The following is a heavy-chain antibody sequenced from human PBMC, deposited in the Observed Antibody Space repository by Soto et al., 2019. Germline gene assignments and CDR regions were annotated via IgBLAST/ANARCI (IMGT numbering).Heavy chain of an antibody. Sequence: PGGSLRLSCAAPGFTFSSYAMHWVRQAPGKGLEWVAVISYDGSNKYYADSVKGRFTISRDNSKNTLYLQMNSLRAEDTAVYYCARDDTIFGVVTISDYYYYGMDVWGQGTTVTVSS. J-gene: IGHJ6*02. CDR2: ISYDGSNK. V-gene: IGHV3-30-3*01. CDR3: ARDDTIFGVVTISDYYYYGMDV. CDR1: GFTFSSYA. D-gene: IGHD3-3*01.